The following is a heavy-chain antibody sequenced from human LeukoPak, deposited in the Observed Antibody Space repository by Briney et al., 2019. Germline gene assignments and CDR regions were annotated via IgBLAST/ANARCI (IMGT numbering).Heavy chain of an antibody. CDR2: IYYSGST. Sequence: SETLSLTCTVSGGSISSYYWSWIRQPPGKGLEWIGYIYYSGSTNYNPSLKSRVTISVDTSKNQFSLKLSSVTAADTAVYYCARETYYDFWSGLDYWGQGTLVTVSS. V-gene: IGHV4-59*01. CDR1: GGSISSYY. D-gene: IGHD3-3*01. CDR3: ARETYYDFWSGLDY. J-gene: IGHJ4*02.